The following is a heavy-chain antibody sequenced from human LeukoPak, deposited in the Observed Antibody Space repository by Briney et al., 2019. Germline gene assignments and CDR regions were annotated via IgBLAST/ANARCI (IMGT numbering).Heavy chain of an antibody. Sequence: SGGSLRLSCAASGFTFSKYEMNWVRQALGTGLEWISYISHRGSTKYYADSVKGRFTISRDNAKNSLYLQMNSLRAEDTAVYYCASTLSGWYGDFQHWGQGTLVTASS. J-gene: IGHJ1*01. CDR2: ISHRGSTK. CDR1: GFTFSKYE. V-gene: IGHV3-48*03. CDR3: ASTLSGWYGDFQH. D-gene: IGHD6-19*01.